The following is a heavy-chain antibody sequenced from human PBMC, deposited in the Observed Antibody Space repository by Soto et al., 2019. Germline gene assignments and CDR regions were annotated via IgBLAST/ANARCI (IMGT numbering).Heavy chain of an antibody. V-gene: IGHV4-4*07. CDR3: VRDGTKTLRDWFDP. CDR2: IYATGTT. D-gene: IGHD1-1*01. J-gene: IGHJ5*02. CDR1: GAPISGFY. Sequence: SETLSLTCTVSGAPISGFYWSWIRKSAGKGLEWIGRIYATGTTDYNPSLKRRVMMSVDTSKKQFSLKLRSVTAADTAVYYCVRDGTKTLRDWFDPWGQGMSVTVSS.